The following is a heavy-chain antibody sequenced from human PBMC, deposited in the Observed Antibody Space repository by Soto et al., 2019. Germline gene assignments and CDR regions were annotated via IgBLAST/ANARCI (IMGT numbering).Heavy chain of an antibody. CDR3: ARSIAARRHLPYGMDV. V-gene: IGHV4-31*02. D-gene: IGHD6-6*01. CDR2: IYYSGST. Sequence: SWVRQAPGKGLEWIGYIYYSGSTYYNPSLKSRVTISVDASKNQFSLKLSSVTAADTAVYYCARSIAARRHLPYGMDVWGQGTTVTVSS. J-gene: IGHJ6*02.